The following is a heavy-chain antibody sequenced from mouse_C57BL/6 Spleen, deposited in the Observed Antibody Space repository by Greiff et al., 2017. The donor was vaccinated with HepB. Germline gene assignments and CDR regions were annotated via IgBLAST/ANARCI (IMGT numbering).Heavy chain of an antibody. V-gene: IGHV5-9*01. CDR2: ISGGGGNT. CDR3: ARRAYYYGSSYFDY. CDR1: GFTFSSYT. D-gene: IGHD1-1*01. Sequence: EVKLMESGGGLVKPGGSLKLSCAASGFTFSSYTMSWVRQTPEKRLEWVATISGGGGNTYYPDSVKGRFTISRDNAKNTLYLQMSSLRSEDTALYYCARRAYYYGSSYFDYWGQGTTLTVSS. J-gene: IGHJ2*01.